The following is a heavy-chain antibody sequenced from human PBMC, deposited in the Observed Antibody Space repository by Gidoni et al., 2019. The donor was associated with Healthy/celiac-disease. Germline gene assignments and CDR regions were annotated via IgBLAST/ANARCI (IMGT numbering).Heavy chain of an antibody. CDR2: IAYDGSNK. J-gene: IGHJ6*02. V-gene: IGHV3-30*01. CDR3: ARGDVVVVPAAAIYYYYGMDV. D-gene: IGHD2-2*01. CDR1: GFTFCSYA. Sequence: QVPLVESGGGVVQPGRSLRLPCAASGFTFCSYAMHWVRQAPGKGLEWVAVIAYDGSNKYYADSVKGRFTISRDNSKNTLYLQMNSLRAEDTAVYYCARGDVVVVPAAAIYYYYGMDVWGQGTTVTVSS.